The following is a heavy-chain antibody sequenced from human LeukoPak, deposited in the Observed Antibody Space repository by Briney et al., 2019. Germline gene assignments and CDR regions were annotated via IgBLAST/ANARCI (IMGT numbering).Heavy chain of an antibody. CDR3: AREGGSGWYSGWFDP. J-gene: IGHJ5*02. D-gene: IGHD6-19*01. V-gene: IGHV3-7*03. Sequence: GGSLRLSCAPSAFIFSYYWMSWGRQAPGKGLEWGANINQDGSEKRYVDSAKGRFTISRDNAENLLYLQMNNLRAEDTAVYYCAREGGSGWYSGWFDPWGQGTLVTVSS. CDR1: AFIFSYYW. CDR2: INQDGSEK.